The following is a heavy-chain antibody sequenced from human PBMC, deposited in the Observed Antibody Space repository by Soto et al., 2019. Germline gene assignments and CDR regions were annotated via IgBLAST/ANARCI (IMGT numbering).Heavy chain of an antibody. J-gene: IGHJ6*02. CDR2: IIPIFGTA. Sequence: QVQLVQSGAEVKKPGSSVKVSCKASGGTFSSYAISWVRQAPGQGLEWMGGIIPIFGTANYAQKFQGRVTITADESTSTAYLELSSLRSEDTAVYYCARDDSYSSSPATDYHYGMDVWGQGTTVTVSS. CDR3: ARDDSYSSSPATDYHYGMDV. CDR1: GGTFSSYA. D-gene: IGHD6-6*01. V-gene: IGHV1-69*12.